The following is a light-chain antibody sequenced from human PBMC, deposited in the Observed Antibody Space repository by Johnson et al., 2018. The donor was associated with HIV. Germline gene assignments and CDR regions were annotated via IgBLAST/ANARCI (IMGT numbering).Light chain of an antibody. CDR2: ENT. CDR1: SSNIGNNY. V-gene: IGLV1-51*02. Sequence: SVLTQPPSVSAAPGQKVTISCSGSSSNIGNNYVSWYQQLPGTAPKLLIYENTERPSGIPDRFSGSKSGPSATLGITGLQTGDEADYYCGTWDSSLSSYVFGSGTQVTDL. J-gene: IGLJ1*01. CDR3: GTWDSSLSSYV.